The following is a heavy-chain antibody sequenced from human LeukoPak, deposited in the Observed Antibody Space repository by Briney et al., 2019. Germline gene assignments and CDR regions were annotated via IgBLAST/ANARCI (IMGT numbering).Heavy chain of an antibody. J-gene: IGHJ6*03. V-gene: IGHV4-4*09. CDR2: IYTSGST. Sequence: SETLSLTCTVSGGFISSYYWSWIRQPPGKGLEWIGYIYTSGSTNYNPSLKSRVTISVDTSKNQFSLKLSSVTAADTAVYYCARLWGVGYYMDVWGKGTTVTVSS. CDR3: ARLWGVGYYMDV. CDR1: GGFISSYY. D-gene: IGHD3-16*01.